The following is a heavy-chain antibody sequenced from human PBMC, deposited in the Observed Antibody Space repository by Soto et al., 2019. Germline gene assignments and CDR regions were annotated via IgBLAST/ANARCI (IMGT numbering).Heavy chain of an antibody. CDR3: ATNAVAGTPIDY. J-gene: IGHJ4*02. Sequence: QVQLQESGPGLVKPSGTLSLTCAVSGDSISSSNWWTWVRQPPGKGLEWIGEIYHSGSTSYNPSLKSRVTISVDKSKTHFSLKLSAVTAADPAVYYCATNAVAGTPIDYWGQGTLVTVSS. D-gene: IGHD6-19*01. CDR2: IYHSGST. CDR1: GDSISSSNW. V-gene: IGHV4-4*02.